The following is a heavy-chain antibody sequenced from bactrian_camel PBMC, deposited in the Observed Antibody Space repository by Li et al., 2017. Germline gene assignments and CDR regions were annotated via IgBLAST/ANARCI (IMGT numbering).Heavy chain of an antibody. V-gene: IGHV3S53*01. CDR2: IDDDGRT. CDR1: GTTARNYC. Sequence: HVQLVESGGDSVEVGGSLRLSCAYSGTTARNYCMGWFRRAPGKEREGVATIDDDGRTSYADPVKGRFTISEDDAKNTVYLQMDSLKPEDTAMYYCAAAKAGSRWYDRFLYNWWGQGTQVTVS. CDR3: AAAKAGSRWYDRFLYNW. J-gene: IGHJ4*01. D-gene: IGHD6*01.